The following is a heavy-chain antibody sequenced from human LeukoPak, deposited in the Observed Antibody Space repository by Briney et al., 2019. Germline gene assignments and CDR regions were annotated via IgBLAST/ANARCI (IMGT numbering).Heavy chain of an antibody. CDR2: ISYSGST. CDR1: GGSISSHY. V-gene: IGHV4-59*11. CDR3: ARDDYYGMDV. J-gene: IGHJ6*02. Sequence: PSETLSLTCTVSGGSISSHYWSWIRQPPGKGLEWIGYISYSGSTNYNPSLKSRVTISVDTSNNQFSLKLSSVTAADTAVYYCARDDYYGMDVWGQGTTVTVSS.